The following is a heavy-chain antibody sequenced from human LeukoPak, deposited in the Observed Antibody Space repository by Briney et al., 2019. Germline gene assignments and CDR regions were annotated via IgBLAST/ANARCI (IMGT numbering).Heavy chain of an antibody. D-gene: IGHD6-13*01. Sequence: PSETLSLTCTVSGGSISNSSHYWSWIRQPPGKGLEWIGEINHSGSTNYNPSLKSRVTISVDTSKNQFSLKLSSVTAADTAVYYCARIKFSSSWYRSATWQFDYWGQGTLVTVSS. CDR1: GGSISNSSHY. CDR2: INHSGST. V-gene: IGHV4-39*07. CDR3: ARIKFSSSWYRSATWQFDY. J-gene: IGHJ4*02.